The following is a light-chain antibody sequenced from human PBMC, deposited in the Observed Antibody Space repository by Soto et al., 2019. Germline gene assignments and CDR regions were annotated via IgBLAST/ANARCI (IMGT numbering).Light chain of an antibody. CDR1: SSDIGAYNY. J-gene: IGLJ3*02. V-gene: IGLV2-14*01. CDR2: EVS. Sequence: QSVLTQPASVSGSPGQSITISCTGTSSDIGAYNYVSWYQQYPGKAPKLMIFEVSNWPSGVSNRFSGSKSGNTASLTISGLQAEYEADYSCSSYTSSNTWVFGGGTKLTVL. CDR3: SSYTSSNTWV.